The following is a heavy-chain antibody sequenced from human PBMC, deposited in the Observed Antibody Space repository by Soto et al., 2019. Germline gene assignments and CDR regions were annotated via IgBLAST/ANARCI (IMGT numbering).Heavy chain of an antibody. Sequence: QVQLVQSGAEVKKPGSSVKVSCKASGGTFSSYAISWVRQAPGQGLEWMGGIIPIFGTANYAQKFQGRVTITADESTSTAYMELSSLRSEDTAVYYCARSSVGDCSSTCCYVARVPGVVEGWFDPWGQGTLVTVSS. CDR1: GGTFSSYA. CDR3: ARSSVGDCSSTCCYVARVPGVVEGWFDP. D-gene: IGHD2-2*01. J-gene: IGHJ5*02. V-gene: IGHV1-69*01. CDR2: IIPIFGTA.